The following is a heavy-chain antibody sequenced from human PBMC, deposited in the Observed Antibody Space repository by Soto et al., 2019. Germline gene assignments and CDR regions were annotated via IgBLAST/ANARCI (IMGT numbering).Heavy chain of an antibody. J-gene: IGHJ5*02. D-gene: IGHD2-2*01. CDR1: GYTFTNYG. CDR3: TRDLYCSRATCHDCFDP. V-gene: IGHV1-18*01. CDR2: ISTDNGDT. Sequence: ASVKVSCKATGYTFTNYGISWVRQAPGQGLEWMGWISTDNGDTRYAQKVQGRVTLTTDTSTRTAYMELRSLRSDDTAIYYCTRDLYCSRATCHDCFDPRGQRTLVTVSS.